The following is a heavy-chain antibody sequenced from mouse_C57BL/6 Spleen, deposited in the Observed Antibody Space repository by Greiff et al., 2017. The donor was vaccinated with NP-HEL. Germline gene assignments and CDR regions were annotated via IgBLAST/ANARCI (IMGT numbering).Heavy chain of an antibody. CDR2: IYPGSGNT. Sequence: VQLQQSGPELVKPGASVKISCKASGYSFTSYYIHWVKQRPGQGLEWIGWIYPGSGNTKYNEKFKGKATLTADTSSSTAYMQLISLTSEDSAVYYCARPYDGYYVGFAYWGQGTLVTVSA. V-gene: IGHV1-66*01. CDR3: ARPYDGYYVGFAY. D-gene: IGHD2-3*01. CDR1: GYSFTSYY. J-gene: IGHJ3*01.